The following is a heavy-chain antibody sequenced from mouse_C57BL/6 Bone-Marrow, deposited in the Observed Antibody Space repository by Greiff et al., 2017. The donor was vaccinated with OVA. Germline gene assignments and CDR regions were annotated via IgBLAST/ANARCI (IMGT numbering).Heavy chain of an antibody. Sequence: VQLQQSGAELARPGASVKLSCKASGYTFTSYGISWVKQRTGQGLEWIGEIYPRSGNTYYNEKFKGKATLTADKSSSTAYMELRSLTSEDSAVYFCARNQSYYAMDYWGQGTSVTVSS. V-gene: IGHV1-81*01. CDR3: ARNQSYYAMDY. J-gene: IGHJ4*01. CDR1: GYTFTSYG. CDR2: IYPRSGNT.